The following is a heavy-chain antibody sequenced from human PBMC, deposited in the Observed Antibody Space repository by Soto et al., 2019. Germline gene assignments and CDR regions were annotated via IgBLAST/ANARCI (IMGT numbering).Heavy chain of an antibody. Sequence: EVQLLESGGGLVQPGGSLRLSCAASGFTFSSYAMNWVRQAPGKGLKWVSVISGSGGSTYYADSVKGRFSISRDSSKNTLYLQMNSLRAEDTAVYYCAKRGSGSYFDYWGQGTLVTVSS. V-gene: IGHV3-23*01. CDR1: GFTFSSYA. J-gene: IGHJ4*02. CDR3: AKRGSGSYFDY. D-gene: IGHD1-26*01. CDR2: ISGSGGST.